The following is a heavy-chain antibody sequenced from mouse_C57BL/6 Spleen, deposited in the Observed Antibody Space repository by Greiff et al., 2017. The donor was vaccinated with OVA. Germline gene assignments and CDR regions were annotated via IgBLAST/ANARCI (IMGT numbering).Heavy chain of an antibody. D-gene: IGHD1-1*01. Sequence: EVKLVESGGGLVKPGGSLKLSCAASGFTFSSYAMSWVRQTPEKRLEWVATISDGGSYTYYPDNVKGRFTISRDNAKNNLYLQMSHLKSEDTAMYYCARDRGTTVVVPYYFDYWGQGTTLTVSS. J-gene: IGHJ2*01. V-gene: IGHV5-4*01. CDR1: GFTFSSYA. CDR2: ISDGGSYT. CDR3: ARDRGTTVVVPYYFDY.